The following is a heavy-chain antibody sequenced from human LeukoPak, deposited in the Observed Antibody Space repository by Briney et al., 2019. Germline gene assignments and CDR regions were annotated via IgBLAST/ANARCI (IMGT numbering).Heavy chain of an antibody. D-gene: IGHD1-26*01. CDR3: AKDRLGAMMYFDF. CDR2: ISGSGGST. V-gene: IGHV3-23*01. J-gene: IGHJ4*02. CDR1: GFTFSTYG. Sequence: GGSLRLSCEASGFTFSTYGMSWVRQAPGKGLEWVSAISGSGGSTYYADSVKGRVTISRDNSKNTLYLQVNSLRVEDTAVYYCAKDRLGAMMYFDFWGQGTLVTVSS.